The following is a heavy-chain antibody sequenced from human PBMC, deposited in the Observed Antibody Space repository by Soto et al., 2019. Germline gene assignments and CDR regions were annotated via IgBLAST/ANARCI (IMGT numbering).Heavy chain of an antibody. V-gene: IGHV1-46*03. CDR3: ARGSEVTVPDY. Sequence: QVQLVQSGAEVKKPGASVKVSCKASGYTFTSYYMHWVRQAPGQGLERMGIIHPSSGSTYYVQKFQGRVTMTRDTSTSTVYMELSSLTSEDTAVYYCARGSEVTVPDYWGQGTQVIVSS. J-gene: IGHJ4*02. CDR2: IHPSSGST. D-gene: IGHD2-21*02. CDR1: GYTFTSYY.